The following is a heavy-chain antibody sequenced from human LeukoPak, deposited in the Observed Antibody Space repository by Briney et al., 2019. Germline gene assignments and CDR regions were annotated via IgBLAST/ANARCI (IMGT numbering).Heavy chain of an antibody. J-gene: IGHJ6*03. D-gene: IGHD4-17*01. V-gene: IGHV1-46*01. Sequence: ASVKVSCKASGYTFTSYYMHWVRQAPGQGLEWMGIINPSGGSTSYAQKFQGRVTMTRDMSTSTVYMELSSLRSEDTAVYYCARVDGERGYYYYMDVWGKGTTVTVSS. CDR1: GYTFTSYY. CDR3: ARVDGERGYYYYMDV. CDR2: INPSGGST.